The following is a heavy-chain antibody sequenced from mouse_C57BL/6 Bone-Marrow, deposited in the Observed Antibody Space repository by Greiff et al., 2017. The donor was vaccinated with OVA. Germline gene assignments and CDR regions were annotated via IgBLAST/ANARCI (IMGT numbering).Heavy chain of an antibody. D-gene: IGHD2-2*01. CDR3: ALWLRRGYYAMDY. Sequence: VQLQQSGPELVKPGASVKISCKASGYAFSSSWMNWVKQRPGKGLEWIGRIYPGDGDTNYNGKFKGKATLTADKSSSTAYMQLSSLTSEDSAVYFCALWLRRGYYAMDYWGQGTSVTVSS. CDR1: GYAFSSSW. V-gene: IGHV1-82*01. J-gene: IGHJ4*01. CDR2: IYPGDGDT.